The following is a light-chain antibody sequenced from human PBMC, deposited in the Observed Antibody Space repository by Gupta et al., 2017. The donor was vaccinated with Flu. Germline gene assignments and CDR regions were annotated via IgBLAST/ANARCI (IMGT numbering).Light chain of an antibody. Sequence: DIQMTQSPSTLSASVGDRVTITCRASQSISSWLAWYQRKPGKAPKVLIYLASKLESGVPPRFSGSGFGTEFTLTISSVQPDDSATYYCQQFSSPYTFGQGTKLEIK. CDR3: QQFSSPYT. V-gene: IGKV1-5*03. J-gene: IGKJ2*01. CDR1: QSISSW. CDR2: LAS.